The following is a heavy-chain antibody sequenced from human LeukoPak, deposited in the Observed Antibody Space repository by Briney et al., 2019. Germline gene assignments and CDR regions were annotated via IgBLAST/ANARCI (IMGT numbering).Heavy chain of an antibody. J-gene: IGHJ4*02. D-gene: IGHD3-10*01. Sequence: GSLRLSCAAFGFTFSTYSMNWVRQAPGKGLEWVSSISAGSGYIYYADSVKGRFTISRDNAKNSLYLQMNSLRAEDTAVYYCARDGSGFGELHYFDYWGQGTLVTVSS. CDR1: GFTFSTYS. CDR2: ISAGSGYI. V-gene: IGHV3-21*01. CDR3: ARDGSGFGELHYFDY.